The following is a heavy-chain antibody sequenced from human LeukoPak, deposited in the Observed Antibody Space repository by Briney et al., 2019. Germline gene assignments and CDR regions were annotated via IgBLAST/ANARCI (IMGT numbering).Heavy chain of an antibody. CDR3: AREILGGFNPGAY. D-gene: IGHD1-14*01. CDR2: IHRSGSP. CDR1: LDSTTSNF. J-gene: IGHJ4*02. Sequence: PSETLSLTCTVSLDSTTSNFWSWVRQPPGKGLEWIGEIHRSGSPNYNPSLQRRVTISIDRSKNQIVLELSSVTAADTAVYYCAREILGGFNPGAYWGQGTLVTVSS. V-gene: IGHV4-4*02.